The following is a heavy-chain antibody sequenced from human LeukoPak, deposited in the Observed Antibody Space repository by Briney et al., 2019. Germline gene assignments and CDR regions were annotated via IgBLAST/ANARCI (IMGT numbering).Heavy chain of an antibody. Sequence: GGSLRLSCAASGFTFSSYSMNWVRQAPGKGLEWVSSISSSSSYIYYADSVKGRFTISRDNAKNSLYLQMNSLRAEDTAVYYCAREGWNDAEAYDYWGQGTLVTVSS. CDR2: ISSSSSYI. V-gene: IGHV3-21*01. D-gene: IGHD1-1*01. J-gene: IGHJ4*02. CDR1: GFTFSSYS. CDR3: AREGWNDAEAYDY.